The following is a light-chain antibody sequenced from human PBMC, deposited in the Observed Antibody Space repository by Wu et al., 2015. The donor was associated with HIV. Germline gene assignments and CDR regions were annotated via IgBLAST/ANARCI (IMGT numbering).Light chain of an antibody. CDR3: QQYGTSSYT. V-gene: IGKV3-20*01. CDR2: GAS. CDR1: QSVSGSY. J-gene: IGKJ2*01. Sequence: EFVLTQSPGTLSLSPGERATLSCRASQSVSGSYLAWYQQKPGQAPRLLIYGASTRTTGIPDRFSGSGSGTDFILTINRLEPEDFVVYYCQQYGTSSYTFGQGTKLEIK.